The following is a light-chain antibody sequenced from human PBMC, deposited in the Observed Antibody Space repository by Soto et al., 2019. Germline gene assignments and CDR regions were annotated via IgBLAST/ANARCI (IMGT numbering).Light chain of an antibody. CDR3: SSYTSSITII. Sequence: QSVLTQPASVSGSPGQSITISCTGTDSDVGGYDYVSWYQHHPGKAPKLMIYDVNYRPSGVSSRFSGSKSGNTASLTISVLQAEDEADYYCSSYTSSITIIFGGGTKLTVL. CDR1: DSDVGGYDY. J-gene: IGLJ2*01. CDR2: DVN. V-gene: IGLV2-14*03.